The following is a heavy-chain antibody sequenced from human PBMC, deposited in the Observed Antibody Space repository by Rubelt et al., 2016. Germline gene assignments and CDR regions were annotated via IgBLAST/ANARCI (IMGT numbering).Heavy chain of an antibody. CDR2: IYYSGST. CDR3: ARGRFLEWLPPDY. D-gene: IGHD3-3*01. Sequence: QLQLQESGLGLVKPSETLSLTCTVSGGSISSSSYYWGWIRQPPGKGLEWIGSIYYSGSTYYNPSLKSRVTISVDTSNNQFSLKLSSVTAADTAVYYCARGRFLEWLPPDYWGQGTLVTVSS. J-gene: IGHJ4*02. CDR1: GGSISSSSYY. V-gene: IGHV4-39*01.